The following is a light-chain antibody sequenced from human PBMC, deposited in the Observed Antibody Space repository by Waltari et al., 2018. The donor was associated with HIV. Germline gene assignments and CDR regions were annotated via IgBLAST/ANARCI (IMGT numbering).Light chain of an antibody. CDR2: EDN. CDR1: TGSIATFY. J-gene: IGLJ2*01. Sequence: NFMLTQPHSVSESPGKTVTISCTRTTGSIATFYVHWYQQRPGSAPTTVIYEDNQRPSWVPDRCSGSIASASNSASLTISGLKTDDEADYCCQSYDYLTHVVFGGGTKLTVL. V-gene: IGLV6-57*04. CDR3: QSYDYLTHVV.